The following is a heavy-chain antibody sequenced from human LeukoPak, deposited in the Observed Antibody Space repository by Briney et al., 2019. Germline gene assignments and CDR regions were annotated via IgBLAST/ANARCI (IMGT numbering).Heavy chain of an antibody. D-gene: IGHD2-2*01. J-gene: IGHJ6*02. CDR2: IKQDGSEK. Sequence: GGSLRLSCAASGFTFSTYWMIWVRQAPGKGLEWVANIKQDGSEKYYVDSVKGRFTISRDNAKNTLYLQMNSLRAEDTAVYYCAKDLCSSTSCPGYYYYGMDVWGQGTTVTVSS. CDR1: GFTFSTYW. V-gene: IGHV3-7*03. CDR3: AKDLCSSTSCPGYYYYGMDV.